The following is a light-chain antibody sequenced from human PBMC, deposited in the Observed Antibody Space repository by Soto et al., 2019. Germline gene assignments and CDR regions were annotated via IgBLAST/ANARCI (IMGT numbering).Light chain of an antibody. CDR2: SAS. J-gene: IGKJ2*01. CDR3: LQRNTRSYT. Sequence: IQVAQSPSSLSASVGDRVTITCRASHDIRNDLGWYQQKPGKAPERLIYSASNLQAEVPSRFRGSDSETDFSLAVSSLGPEDLAIICCLQRNTRSYTFGLGTKRQ. V-gene: IGKV1-17*01. CDR1: HDIRND.